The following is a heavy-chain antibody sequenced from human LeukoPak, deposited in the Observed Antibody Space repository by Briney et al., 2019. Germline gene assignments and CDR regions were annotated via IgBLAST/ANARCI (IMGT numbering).Heavy chain of an antibody. J-gene: IGHJ4*02. Sequence: KPSETLSLTCAVYGGSFSGYYWSWIRQPPGKGLEWLGEINHSGSTNYNPSLKSRVTISVDTSKNQFSLKLSSVTAADTAVYYCAQSGSYPDYFDYWGQGTLVTVSS. CDR3: AQSGSYPDYFDY. D-gene: IGHD1-26*01. V-gene: IGHV4-34*01. CDR2: INHSGST. CDR1: GGSFSGYY.